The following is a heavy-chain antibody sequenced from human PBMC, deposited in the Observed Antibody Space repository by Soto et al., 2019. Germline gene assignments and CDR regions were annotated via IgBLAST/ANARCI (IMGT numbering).Heavy chain of an antibody. Sequence: QTLSLTCAISGDSVSSNSAAWNWIRQSPSGGLEWLGRTYYRSRWYNDYAVSVRSRITINPDTSKNQFSLHLNSVTPEDTAVYYCVGTTSLQWYYMDVWGKGTTVTVSS. J-gene: IGHJ6*03. CDR3: VGTTSLQWYYMDV. CDR2: TYYRSRWYN. V-gene: IGHV6-1*01. CDR1: GDSVSSNSAA. D-gene: IGHD1-7*01.